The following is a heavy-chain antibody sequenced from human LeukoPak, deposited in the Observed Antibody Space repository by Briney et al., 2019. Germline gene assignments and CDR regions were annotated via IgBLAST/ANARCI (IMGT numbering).Heavy chain of an antibody. J-gene: IGHJ4*02. CDR2: INYNSGGT. V-gene: IGHV1-2*02. D-gene: IGHD5-12*01. Sequence: GASVKVSCKASGDTFTDYYIHWLRQAHGQGLEWMAWINYNSGGTNYAQKFQGRVTMTRDTSISTAYMELSRLRSDDTAVYYCARTPSPLYSGYPFHWGQGTLVTVSS. CDR1: GDTFTDYY. CDR3: ARTPSPLYSGYPFH.